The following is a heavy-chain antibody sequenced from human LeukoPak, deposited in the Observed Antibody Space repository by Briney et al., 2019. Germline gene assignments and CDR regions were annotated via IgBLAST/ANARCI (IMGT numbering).Heavy chain of an antibody. Sequence: SETLSLTCTVSGGSISSGGYYWSWIRQHPGKGLEWIGYIYYSGSTYYNPSLKSRVTISVDTSKNQFSLKLSSVTAADTAVYYCARDHRGLYDYWGQGTLVTVSS. D-gene: IGHD2-8*01. CDR1: GGSISSGGYY. CDR2: IYYSGST. J-gene: IGHJ4*02. CDR3: ARDHRGLYDY. V-gene: IGHV4-31*03.